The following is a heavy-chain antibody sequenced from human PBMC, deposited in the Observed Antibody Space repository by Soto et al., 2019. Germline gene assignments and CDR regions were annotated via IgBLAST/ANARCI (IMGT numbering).Heavy chain of an antibody. Sequence: ASVKVSCKASGYTFTSYGISWVRQAPGQGLEWMGWISAYNGNTNYAQKLRGRVTMTTDTSTSTAYMELRSLRAEDTAVYYCAKDPSLYSSSWYPPNWFDPWGQGTLVTVSS. CDR2: ISAYNGNT. J-gene: IGHJ5*02. CDR1: GYTFTSYG. D-gene: IGHD6-13*01. CDR3: AKDPSLYSSSWYPPNWFDP. V-gene: IGHV1-18*01.